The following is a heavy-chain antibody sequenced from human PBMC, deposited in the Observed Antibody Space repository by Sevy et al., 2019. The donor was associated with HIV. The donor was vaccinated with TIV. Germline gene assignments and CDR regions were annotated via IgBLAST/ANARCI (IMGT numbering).Heavy chain of an antibody. Sequence: GGSLRLSSIGSGFSFSYYDILWVRQAPGKGLDWVALISHDGINEYYADSVKGRFTISRDNSKNTVYLEMNSLRNEDTAIYFCANAYSGSYSHSYLYALDVWGQGTTVTVSS. J-gene: IGHJ6*02. CDR1: GFSFSYYD. CDR2: ISHDGINE. CDR3: ANAYSGSYSHSYLYALDV. D-gene: IGHD1-26*01. V-gene: IGHV3-30*18.